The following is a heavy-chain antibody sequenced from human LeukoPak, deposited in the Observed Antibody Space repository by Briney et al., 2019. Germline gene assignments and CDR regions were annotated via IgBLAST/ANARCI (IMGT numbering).Heavy chain of an antibody. V-gene: IGHV3-33*01. CDR1: GFTFSSYG. CDR2: IWYDGGNK. D-gene: IGHD2-2*01. J-gene: IGHJ5*02. CDR3: ARDRNPKDIVVFGNWFDP. Sequence: GRSLRLSCAASGFTFSSYGMHWVRQAPGKGLEWVAVIWYDGGNKYYADSVKGRFTISRDNSKNTLYLQMNSLRAEDTAVYYCARDRNPKDIVVFGNWFDPWGQGTLVTVSS.